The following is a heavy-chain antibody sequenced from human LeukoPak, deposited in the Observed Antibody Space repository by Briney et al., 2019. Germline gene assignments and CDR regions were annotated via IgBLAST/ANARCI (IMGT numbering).Heavy chain of an antibody. CDR1: GGSFSGYY. D-gene: IGHD5-12*01. CDR2: INHSGST. Sequence: SETLSLTCAVYGGSFSGYYWSWIRQPPGKGLEWIGEINHSGSTNYNPSLKSRVTISVDTSKNQFSLKLSSVTAADTAVYYRARIGMVATWRFLDYWGQGTLVTVSS. V-gene: IGHV4-34*01. CDR3: ARIGMVATWRFLDY. J-gene: IGHJ4*02.